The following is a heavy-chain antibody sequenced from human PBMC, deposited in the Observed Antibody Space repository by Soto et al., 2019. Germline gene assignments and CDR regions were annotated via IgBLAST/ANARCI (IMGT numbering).Heavy chain of an antibody. V-gene: IGHV3-21*01. CDR1: GFTFSSYS. Sequence: LRLSCAASGFTFSSYSMNWVRQAPGKGLEWVSSISSSSSYIYYADSVKGRFTISRDNAKNSLYLQMNSLRAEDTAVYYCARDKDRVYDFWSGYYTMYYYYVMDVWGQVTTVTFSS. J-gene: IGHJ6*02. CDR2: ISSSSSYI. CDR3: ARDKDRVYDFWSGYYTMYYYYVMDV. D-gene: IGHD3-3*01.